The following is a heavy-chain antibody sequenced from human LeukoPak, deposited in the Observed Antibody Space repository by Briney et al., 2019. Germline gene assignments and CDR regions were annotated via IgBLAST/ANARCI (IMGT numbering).Heavy chain of an antibody. Sequence: GGSLRLSCAASGFTFSSYAMSWVRQAPGKGLEWVSGISGSGGSTYYADSVKGRFTISRDNSKNTLYLQMNSLRAEDTAVYYCAKGSTVTTYGWGVDYWGQGTLVTVSS. D-gene: IGHD4-17*01. V-gene: IGHV3-23*01. CDR3: AKGSTVTTYGWGVDY. CDR2: ISGSGGST. CDR1: GFTFSSYA. J-gene: IGHJ4*02.